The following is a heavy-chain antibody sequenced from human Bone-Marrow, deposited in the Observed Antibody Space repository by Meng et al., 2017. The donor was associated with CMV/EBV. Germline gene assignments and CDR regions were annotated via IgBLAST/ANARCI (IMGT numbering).Heavy chain of an antibody. D-gene: IGHD3-3*01. Sequence: ASVKVSCKASGYTFTSYYMHWVRQAPGQGLEWMGIINPSGGSTSYAQKFQGRVTMTRNTSISTAYMELSSLRSEDTAVYYCARGQRKTIFGVVIIEGPGTIYYFDYWGQGTLVTFDS. CDR2: INPSGGST. V-gene: IGHV1-46*01. J-gene: IGHJ4*02. CDR3: ARGQRKTIFGVVIIEGPGTIYYFDY. CDR1: GYTFTSYY.